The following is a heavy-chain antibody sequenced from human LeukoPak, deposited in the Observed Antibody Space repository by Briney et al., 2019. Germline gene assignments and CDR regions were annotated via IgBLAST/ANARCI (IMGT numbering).Heavy chain of an antibody. J-gene: IGHJ5*02. Sequence: GGSLRLSCAVSGFTFSSYSMNWVRQAPGKGLEWVSYISSSSSTKYYADSVKGRFTIPRDNANNSLYLQMNSLRAEDTAVYYCASGAEGYVFDPWGQGTLVTVSS. V-gene: IGHV3-48*01. CDR3: ASGAEGYVFDP. D-gene: IGHD5-12*01. CDR2: ISSSSSTK. CDR1: GFTFSSYS.